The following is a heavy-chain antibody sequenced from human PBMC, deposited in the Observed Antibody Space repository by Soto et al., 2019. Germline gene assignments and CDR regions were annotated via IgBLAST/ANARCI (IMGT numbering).Heavy chain of an antibody. CDR1: GYTFTGYA. CDR2: INAGNGNT. CDR3: ALVLXVPTDIDY. V-gene: IGHV1-3*01. Sequence: VASVKVSCKASGYTFTGYAMHWVRQAPGQRLEWMGWINAGNGNTKYSQKFQGRVTITRDTSASTAYMELSSLRSEDTALYYCALVLXVPTDIDYCGQALLVPVSS. J-gene: IGHJ4*02. D-gene: IGHD2-2*01.